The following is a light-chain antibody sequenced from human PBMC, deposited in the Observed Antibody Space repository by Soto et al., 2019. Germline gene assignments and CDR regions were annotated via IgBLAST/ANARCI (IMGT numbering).Light chain of an antibody. CDR3: QQYQNGPLLT. V-gene: IGKV3-15*01. CDR2: GAS. J-gene: IGKJ4*02. Sequence: EIVMAQSPGTLSVSRGERATLSCRASQSVSSNLAWYQQKPGQAPRLLIYGASTRATGISARFSGSGSGTEFALTITSLQSEDSAVYYCQQYQNGPLLTFGGGTKVEIK. CDR1: QSVSSN.